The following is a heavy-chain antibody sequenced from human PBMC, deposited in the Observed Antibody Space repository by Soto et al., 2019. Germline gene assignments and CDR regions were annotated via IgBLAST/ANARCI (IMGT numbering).Heavy chain of an antibody. J-gene: IGHJ6*02. D-gene: IGHD6-13*01. CDR3: AREGYSSRGGMDV. CDR1: GFTFSSYG. Sequence: QVQLVESGGGVVQPGRSLRLSCAASGFTFSSYGMHWVRQAPGKGLEWVAVIWYDGSNKYYADSVKGRFTISRDNSKNTLYLQMNSLRAEDTAVYYCAREGYSSRGGMDVWGQGTTVTVSS. V-gene: IGHV3-33*01. CDR2: IWYDGSNK.